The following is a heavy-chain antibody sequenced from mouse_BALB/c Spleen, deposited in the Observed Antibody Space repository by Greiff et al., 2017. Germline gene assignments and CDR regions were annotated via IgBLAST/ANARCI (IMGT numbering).Heavy chain of an antibody. CDR1: GDSITSGY. V-gene: IGHV3-8*02. CDR3: ARWFDYDYYFDY. J-gene: IGHJ2*01. D-gene: IGHD2-4*01. Sequence: EVQLQQSGPSLVKPSQTLSLTCSVTGDSITSGYWNWIRKFPGNKLEYMGYISYSGSTYYNPSLKSRISITRDTSKNQYYLQLNSVTTEDTATYYCARWFDYDYYFDYWGQGTTLTVSS. CDR2: ISYSGST.